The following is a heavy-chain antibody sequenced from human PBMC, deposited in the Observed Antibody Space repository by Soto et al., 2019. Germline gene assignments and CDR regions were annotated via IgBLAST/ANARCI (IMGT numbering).Heavy chain of an antibody. V-gene: IGHV4-31*03. CDR2: IYYSGST. CDR1: GGSISSGGYY. D-gene: IGHD6-13*01. Sequence: QVQLQESGPGLVKPSQTLSLTCTVSGGSISSGGYYWSWIRQHPWKGLEWIGYIYYSGSTYYNPSLKSRVTISVDTSKNQFSLKLSSVTAADTAVYYCARRAAAGHNDAFDIWGQGTMVTVSS. J-gene: IGHJ3*02. CDR3: ARRAAAGHNDAFDI.